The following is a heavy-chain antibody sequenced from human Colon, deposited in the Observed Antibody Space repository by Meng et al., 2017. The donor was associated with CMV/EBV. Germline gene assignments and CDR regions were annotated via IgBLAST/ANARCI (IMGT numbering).Heavy chain of an antibody. Sequence: GGSLKISCVASGFTFSYFWIHWVRQAPGKGLVWVSRINNDGGGTIYADSVKGRFTISRDNAKSTLYLQMNSLRAEDTAVYYCARGGYNHGFDIWGQGTMVTVSS. CDR1: GFTFSYFW. CDR3: ARGGYNHGFDI. V-gene: IGHV3-74*01. CDR2: INNDGGGT. D-gene: IGHD1-14*01. J-gene: IGHJ3*02.